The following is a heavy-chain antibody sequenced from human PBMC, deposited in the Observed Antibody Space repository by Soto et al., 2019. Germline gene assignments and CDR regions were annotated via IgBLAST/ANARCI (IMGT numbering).Heavy chain of an antibody. CDR2: IYSGGST. J-gene: IGHJ6*02. V-gene: IGHV3-53*01. Sequence: GSLRLSCAASGFTVSSNYMSWVRQAPGKGLEWVSVIYSGGSTYYADSVKGRFTISRDNSKNTLYLQMNSLRAEDTAVYYCARDGPLGSYYYYGMDVWGQGTTVTVSS. CDR3: ARDGPLGSYYYYGMDV. CDR1: GFTVSSNY. D-gene: IGHD2-15*01.